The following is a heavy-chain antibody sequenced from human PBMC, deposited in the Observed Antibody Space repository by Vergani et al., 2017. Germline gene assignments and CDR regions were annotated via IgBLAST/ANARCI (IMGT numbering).Heavy chain of an antibody. V-gene: IGHV4-59*08. CDR2: IYYSGST. J-gene: IGHJ4*02. Sequence: QVQLQESGPGLVKPSETLSLTCTVSGGSISSYYWSWIRQPPGKGLEWIGYIYYSGSTNYNPSLKSRVTISVDTSKNQFSLKLSSVTAADTAAYYCARQGGGYSSGWYDYWGQGTLVTVSS. CDR3: ARQGGGYSSGWYDY. CDR1: GGSISSYY. D-gene: IGHD6-19*01.